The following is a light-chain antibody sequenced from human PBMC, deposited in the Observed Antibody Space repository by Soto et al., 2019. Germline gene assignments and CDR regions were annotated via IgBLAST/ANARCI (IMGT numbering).Light chain of an antibody. Sequence: DIQMTQSPSSLSASVGDRVIITCRASQGIRNDLNWYQQKPGKAPKRLIYDAVNLQNGVPSRFSASGSGTEFTLTISSLQPEDFATYYCLHHNSFPYAFGQGTKLEIK. CDR3: LHHNSFPYA. V-gene: IGKV1-17*01. CDR2: DAV. CDR1: QGIRND. J-gene: IGKJ2*01.